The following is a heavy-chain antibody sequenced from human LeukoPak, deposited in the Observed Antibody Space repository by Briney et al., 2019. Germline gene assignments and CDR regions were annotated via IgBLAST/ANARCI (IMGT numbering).Heavy chain of an antibody. D-gene: IGHD3-22*01. V-gene: IGHV4-59*01. Sequence: SETLSLTCTVSGGSISSYYWSWIRQPPGKGLEWIGYIYYSGSTNYNPSLKSRVTISVDTSKNQFSLKLSSVTAADTAVYYCARFRYDSSGYYSGWFDPWGQGTLVTVSS. CDR1: GGSISSYY. CDR3: ARFRYDSSGYYSGWFDP. CDR2: IYYSGST. J-gene: IGHJ5*02.